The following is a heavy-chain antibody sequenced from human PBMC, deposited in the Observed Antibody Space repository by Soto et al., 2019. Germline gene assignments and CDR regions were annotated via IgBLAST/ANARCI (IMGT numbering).Heavy chain of an antibody. V-gene: IGHV3-9*01. CDR3: ARDLEDYDSSGYYPDY. J-gene: IGHJ4*02. Sequence: PGGSLRLSCAASGFTFDDYAMHWVRQVPGKGLEWVSGISWNSGKNGYAGSVKGRFTISRDNAKNSLYMQMNSLRAEDTALYYCARDLEDYDSSGYYPDYWGQGTLVTAPQ. CDR2: ISWNSGKN. CDR1: GFTFDDYA. D-gene: IGHD3-22*01.